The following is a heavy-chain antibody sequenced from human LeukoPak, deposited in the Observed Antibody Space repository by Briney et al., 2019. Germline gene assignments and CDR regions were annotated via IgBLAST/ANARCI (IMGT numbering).Heavy chain of an antibody. J-gene: IGHJ5*02. V-gene: IGHV1-18*01. CDR2: ISAYNGNT. Sequence: ASVKVSCKASGYTFTSYGISWVRQAPGQGLEWMGWISAYNGNTNYAQKLQGRVTMTTDTSTSTAYMELRSLRSDDTAVYYCARDRYDYVWGSYHPRGWFDPWGQGTLVTVSS. D-gene: IGHD3-16*02. CDR3: ARDRYDYVWGSYHPRGWFDP. CDR1: GYTFTSYG.